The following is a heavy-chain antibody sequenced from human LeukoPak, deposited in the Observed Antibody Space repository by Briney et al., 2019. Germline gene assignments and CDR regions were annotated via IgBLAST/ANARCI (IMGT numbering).Heavy chain of an antibody. V-gene: IGHV3-23*01. J-gene: IGHJ4*02. Sequence: TGGSLRLSCAASGFTFSSYAMSWVRQAPGKGLEWVSAISGSGGSTYYADSVKGRFTISRDNSKNTLYLQMNSLRAEDTAVYYCAKVEAGWLSPGYYFDYWGQGTLVTVSS. CDR3: AKVEAGWLSPGYYFDY. D-gene: IGHD3-22*01. CDR1: GFTFSSYA. CDR2: ISGSGGST.